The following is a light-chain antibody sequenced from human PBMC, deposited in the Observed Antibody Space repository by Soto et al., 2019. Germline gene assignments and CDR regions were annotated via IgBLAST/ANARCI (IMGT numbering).Light chain of an antibody. J-gene: IGLJ7*01. CDR2: KNN. CDR3: AAWDDSLSGPGV. V-gene: IGLV1-47*01. Sequence: QSVLTQPPSASGTPGQRVTISCSGSSSNIGNFYVYWHQQLPGTAPKLLIYKNNQRPLGVPDRFSGSKSGTSASLAISGLRSEDEADYYCAAWDDSLSGPGVFGGGTKLTVL. CDR1: SSNIGNFY.